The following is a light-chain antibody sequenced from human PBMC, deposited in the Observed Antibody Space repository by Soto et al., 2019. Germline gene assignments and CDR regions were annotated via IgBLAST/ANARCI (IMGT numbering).Light chain of an antibody. J-gene: IGKJ1*01. Sequence: DIQMTQSPSSLSASMGDRVTITFLASQAIGNFLAWYQQRPGKVPKLLIYAASTLQSGVPSRFSGSGSGTHFSLTINSLQPEDVATYYCQKYNSAPWTFGQGTKVDI. CDR2: AAS. V-gene: IGKV1-27*01. CDR1: QAIGNF. CDR3: QKYNSAPWT.